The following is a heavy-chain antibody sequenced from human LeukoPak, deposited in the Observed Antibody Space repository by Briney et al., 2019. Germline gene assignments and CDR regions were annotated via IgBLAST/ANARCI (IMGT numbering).Heavy chain of an antibody. CDR3: ARDRSQGGYYRGDPFDI. V-gene: IGHV3-48*03. D-gene: IGHD1-26*01. J-gene: IGHJ3*02. CDR2: ITSSGSTR. CDR1: GFTFSSYE. Sequence: GGSLRLSCAASGFTFSSYEMNWVRQAPGKGLEWVSYITSSGSTRYYADSVKGRFIISRENAKNSLYLQMNSLRAEGTAVYYCARDRSQGGYYRGDPFDIWGQGTMVTVSS.